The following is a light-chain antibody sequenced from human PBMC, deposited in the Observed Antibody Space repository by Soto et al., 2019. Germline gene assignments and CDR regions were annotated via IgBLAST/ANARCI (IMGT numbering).Light chain of an antibody. CDR1: QSVCNNY. Sequence: EIVLTQSPGILSLSPGERASLSCRASQSVCNNYLAWYQLKPGQAPRLLIFGASSRATGIPDRFSGSGSGTDFTLTISRLEPEDFAIYYCQQYVLSPYSFGQGTTLEIK. CDR2: GAS. J-gene: IGKJ2*03. V-gene: IGKV3-20*01. CDR3: QQYVLSPYS.